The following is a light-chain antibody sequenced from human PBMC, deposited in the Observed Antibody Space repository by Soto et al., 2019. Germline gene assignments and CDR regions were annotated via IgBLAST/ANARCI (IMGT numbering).Light chain of an antibody. CDR3: QQYNNWPRT. Sequence: EIVMTQSPATLSVSPGERATLSCRASQSISSNLAWYQQQPGQAPRLLIYGASTRATGIPARFSGSGSGTEFTLTISSLQSEDFAVYYCQQYNNWPRTFGQGTKVDNK. J-gene: IGKJ1*01. CDR1: QSISSN. V-gene: IGKV3-15*01. CDR2: GAS.